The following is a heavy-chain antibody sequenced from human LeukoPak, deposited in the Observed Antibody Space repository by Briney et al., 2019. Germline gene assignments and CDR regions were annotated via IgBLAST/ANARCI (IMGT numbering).Heavy chain of an antibody. Sequence: PGGSLRLSCTASGFTFGDYAMSWVRQAPGKGLEWVSGISGSGGSTYYADSVKGRFIISRDKSKNTLYLQMNSLRAEDTAVYYCASRSGSGIYYFDYWGQGILVTVSS. D-gene: IGHD3-10*01. V-gene: IGHV3-23*01. CDR1: GFTFGDYA. CDR2: ISGSGGST. CDR3: ASRSGSGIYYFDY. J-gene: IGHJ4*02.